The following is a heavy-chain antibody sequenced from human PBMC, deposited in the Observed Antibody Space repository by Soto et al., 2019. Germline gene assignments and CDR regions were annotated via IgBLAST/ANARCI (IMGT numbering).Heavy chain of an antibody. V-gene: IGHV3-30*18. J-gene: IGHJ5*02. CDR3: AQDRPWFDP. CDR1: GFTFSSYG. CDR2: ISYDGSNK. Sequence: QVQLVESGGGVVQPGRSLRLSCAASGFTFSSYGMHWVRQAPGKGLEWVAVISYDGSNKYYADSVKGRFTISRDNSKNTLYLHMNSLRAEDTSVYYCAQDRPWFDPWGQGTLVTVSS.